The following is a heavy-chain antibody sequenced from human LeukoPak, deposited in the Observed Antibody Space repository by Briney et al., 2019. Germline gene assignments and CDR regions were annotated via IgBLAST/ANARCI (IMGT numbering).Heavy chain of an antibody. CDR3: ARDLHYYDILTGYYYYGMDV. V-gene: IGHV3-23*01. CDR2: ISGSDGST. CDR1: GFTFSSYA. Sequence: GGSLRLSCAASGFTFSSYAMSWVRQAPGKGLEWVSVISGSDGSTYYADSVKGRFTISRDNSKNTLYLQMNSLRAEDTAVYYCARDLHYYDILTGYYYYGMDVWGQGTTVTVSS. J-gene: IGHJ6*02. D-gene: IGHD3-9*01.